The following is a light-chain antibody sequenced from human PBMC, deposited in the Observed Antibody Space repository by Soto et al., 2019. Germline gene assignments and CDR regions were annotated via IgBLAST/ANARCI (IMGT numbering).Light chain of an antibody. CDR2: KAS. CDR3: QHYNSSPWT. CDR1: QSISSW. J-gene: IGKJ1*01. Sequence: DIQMTQSPSTLSASVGDRVTITCRASQSISSWLAWYQQKPGKAPKLLIYKASSLESGVPSRFSGSGSGTEFTLTIISLQPDDFATYYCQHYNSSPWTFGQGTKVEIK. V-gene: IGKV1-5*03.